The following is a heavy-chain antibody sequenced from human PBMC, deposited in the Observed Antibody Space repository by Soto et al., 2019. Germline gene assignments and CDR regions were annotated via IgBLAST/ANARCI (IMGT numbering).Heavy chain of an antibody. CDR3: ARDRIQLRLGKYSFNGMDV. CDR2: IVPRFGSP. D-gene: IGHD3-16*01. V-gene: IGHV1-69*06. CDR1: GGTFSDYA. Sequence: QVQLVQSGAEMRKPGSSLRVSYKASGGTFSDYAFSWVRQAPGQGLEWMWGIVPRFGSPNYAQKFGGRVTITADTSTSTVYMELSSLRFDDTAVYFCARDRIQLRLGKYSFNGMDVWGQGTTITVSS. J-gene: IGHJ6*02.